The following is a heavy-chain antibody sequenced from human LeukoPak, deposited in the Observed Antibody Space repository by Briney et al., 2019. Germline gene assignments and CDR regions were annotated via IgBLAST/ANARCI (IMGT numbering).Heavy chain of an antibody. CDR3: AVVGALYYFDY. Sequence: GGSLRLSCAASGLTFSSYSMNWVRQVPGKGPEWVSSISRRSESISYADSVKGRFTISRDNAKSSLYLQMNSLRAEDTAVYYCAVVGALYYFDYWGQGTLVTVSS. J-gene: IGHJ4*02. D-gene: IGHD1-26*01. CDR2: ISRRSESI. V-gene: IGHV3-21*06. CDR1: GLTFSSYS.